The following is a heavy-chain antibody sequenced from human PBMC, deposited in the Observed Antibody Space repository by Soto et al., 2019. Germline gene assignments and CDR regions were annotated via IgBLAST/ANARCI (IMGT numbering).Heavy chain of an antibody. Sequence: GGSLRLSCVASGFTFRTYTMNWVRQAPGKGLEWVSGIRGFSPYTFYAESVKGRFTISRDNAKNSLYLQMNSLGVEDTAVYYCARDRGYDAHDYYYNAMDVWGQGTTGTV. J-gene: IGHJ6*02. D-gene: IGHD2-15*01. V-gene: IGHV3-21*01. CDR2: IRGFSPYT. CDR3: ARDRGYDAHDYYYNAMDV. CDR1: GFTFRTYT.